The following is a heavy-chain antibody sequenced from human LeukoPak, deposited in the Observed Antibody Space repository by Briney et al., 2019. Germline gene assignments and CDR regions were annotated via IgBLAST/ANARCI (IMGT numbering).Heavy chain of an antibody. V-gene: IGHV7-4-1*02. D-gene: IGHD1-1*01. CDR2: IDTNTGNP. J-gene: IGHJ4*02. CDR1: GYTFTTYA. CDR3: ARDGLRLYNGRFTPPYCDY. Sequence: ASLRLSCKASGYTFTTYAMNWVRHAPGQGLEWMGWIDTNTGNPTYAQGFTGRFVFSLDTSVSTAYLQISSLKAEATAVYYCARDGLRLYNGRFTPPYCDYWGQGTLVTVSS.